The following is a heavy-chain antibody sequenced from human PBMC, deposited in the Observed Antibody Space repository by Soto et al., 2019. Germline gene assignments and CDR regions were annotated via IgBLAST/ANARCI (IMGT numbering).Heavy chain of an antibody. V-gene: IGHV5-51*01. CDR3: ARPTRDGYGPEAYYFD. D-gene: IGHD5-12*01. J-gene: IGHJ4*01. CDR2: IFPGDSDT. Sequence: PGESLKISCKGSGYSFTNCLIAWIRQMPGKGLEWMGIIFPGDSDTRYRPSFQGQITISADKSITTAYLQWSSLKASDTAMYYCARPTRDGYGPEAYYFD. CDR1: GYSFTNCL.